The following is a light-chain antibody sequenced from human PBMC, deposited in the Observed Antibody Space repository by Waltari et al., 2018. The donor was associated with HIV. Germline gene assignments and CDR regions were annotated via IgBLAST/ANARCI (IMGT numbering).Light chain of an antibody. Sequence: QSALTQPASVSGSPGQSITIACTGITSAKYISWYQRRPGEAPRLIFYEATNRPPWLPSRFSASKSATTASLTISGLHIDDEADYLCASVTSNNILLFGGGTRLTVL. CDR1: TSAKY. V-gene: IGLV2-14*01. CDR2: EAT. J-gene: IGLJ3*02. CDR3: ASVTSNNILL.